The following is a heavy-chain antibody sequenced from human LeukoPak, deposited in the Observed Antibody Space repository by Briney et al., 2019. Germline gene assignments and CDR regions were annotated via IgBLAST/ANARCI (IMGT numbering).Heavy chain of an antibody. V-gene: IGHV3-11*05. CDR1: GFTFSDYY. J-gene: IGHJ4*02. CDR2: INNSSGYT. Sequence: PGGSLRLSCAASGFTFSDYYMNWIRQAPAKGLEWVSYINNSSGYTNYADSVKGRFTISRDNARKSLYLPMNSLRAEDTAVYYCGREYNSGLVYWGQRPLVTVSS. CDR3: GREYNSGLVY. D-gene: IGHD3-22*01.